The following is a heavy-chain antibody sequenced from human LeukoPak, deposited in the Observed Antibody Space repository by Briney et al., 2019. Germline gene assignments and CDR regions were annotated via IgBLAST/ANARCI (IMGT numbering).Heavy chain of an antibody. Sequence: AGGSLRLSCAASGFTFSSYGMHWVRQAPGKGLEWVAFIRYDGSNKYYADSVKGRFTISRDNSKNTLYLQMNSLRAEDTAVYYCARETNLLLRGSAFDIWGQGTMVTVSS. D-gene: IGHD1-26*01. V-gene: IGHV3-30*02. CDR2: IRYDGSNK. J-gene: IGHJ3*02. CDR3: ARETNLLLRGSAFDI. CDR1: GFTFSSYG.